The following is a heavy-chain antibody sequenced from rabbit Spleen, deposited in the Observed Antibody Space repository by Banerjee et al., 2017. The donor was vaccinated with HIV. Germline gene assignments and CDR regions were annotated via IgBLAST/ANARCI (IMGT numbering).Heavy chain of an antibody. Sequence: QSLEESGGGLVQPEGSLTLTCTASGFSFSNSYYMCWVRQAPGKGLEWIGIIYAARGTTDYASWVNGRFTISSDNAQSTVDLKMTSLTAADTATYFCARAIVPWLGLTRLDLWGQGTLVTVS. CDR1: GFSFSNSYY. CDR3: ARAIVPWLGLTRLDL. J-gene: IGHJ3*01. D-gene: IGHD4-1*01. V-gene: IGHV1S40*01. CDR2: IYAARGTT.